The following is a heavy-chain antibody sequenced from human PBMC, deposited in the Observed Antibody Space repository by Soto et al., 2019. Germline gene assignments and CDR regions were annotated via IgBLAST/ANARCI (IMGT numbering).Heavy chain of an antibody. CDR3: AKVGDVYNSFFDY. D-gene: IGHD1-26*01. CDR2: VTDDGSKT. Sequence: PGGSLRLSCAASGFTFRTYGMHWVRQAPGKGLEWVAAVTDDGSKTYYGDSVKGRFTISRDNSKNTLFLQMNSLRIEDTAVYYCAKVGDVYNSFFDYWGQGTLVTVSS. J-gene: IGHJ4*02. CDR1: GFTFRTYG. V-gene: IGHV3-30*18.